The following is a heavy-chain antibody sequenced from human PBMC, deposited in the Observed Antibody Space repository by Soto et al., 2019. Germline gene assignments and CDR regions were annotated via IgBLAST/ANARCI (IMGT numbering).Heavy chain of an antibody. CDR1: GFTFNYYW. CDR2: IHSDGSTS. D-gene: IGHD2-21*02. V-gene: IGHV3-74*01. CDR3: VRGDKGGFDL. J-gene: IGHJ3*01. Sequence: GGSLRLSCAASGFTFNYYWMHWVRQAPGQGLVWVSHIHSDGSTSTYADSVKGRFTISRDNAKNTLYLQMNSLRAEDTAVYYCVRGDKGGFDLWGQGTTVTVSS.